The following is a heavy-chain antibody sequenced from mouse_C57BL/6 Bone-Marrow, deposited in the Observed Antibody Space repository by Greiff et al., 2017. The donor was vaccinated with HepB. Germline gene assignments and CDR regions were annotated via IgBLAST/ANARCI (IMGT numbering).Heavy chain of an antibody. Sequence: EVQVVESGGGLVKPGGSLKLSCAASGFTFSDYGMHWVRQAPEKGLEWVAYISSGSSTIYYADTVKGRFTISRDNAKNTLFLQMTSLRSEDTAMYYCARERGRAWFAYWGQGTLVTVSA. V-gene: IGHV5-17*01. CDR2: ISSGSSTI. CDR3: ARERGRAWFAY. J-gene: IGHJ3*01. CDR1: GFTFSDYG.